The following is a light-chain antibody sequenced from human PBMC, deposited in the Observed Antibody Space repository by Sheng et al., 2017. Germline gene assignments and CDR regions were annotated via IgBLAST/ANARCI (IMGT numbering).Light chain of an antibody. CDR3: CSYAGSGTGV. CDR2: EGS. Sequence: QSALTQPASVSGSPGQSITISCTGTSSDIGNYDLVSWYQQHPGKVPKLMIYEGSQRPSGVSNRFSGSKSGNTASLTISGLQAGDEADYYCCSYAGSGTGVFGTGTEVTVL. J-gene: IGLJ1*01. V-gene: IGLV2-23*01. CDR1: SSDIGNYDL.